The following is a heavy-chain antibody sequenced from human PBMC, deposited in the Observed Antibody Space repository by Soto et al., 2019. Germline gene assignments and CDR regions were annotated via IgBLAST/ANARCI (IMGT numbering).Heavy chain of an antibody. Sequence: PSETLSLTCTVSGGSISSSSYYWGWIRQPPGKGLEWIGSIYYSGSTYYNPSLKSRVTISVDTSKNQFSLKLSSVTAADTAVYYCARIAVAGYYYYYYGMDVWGQGTTVT. CDR2: IYYSGST. CDR3: ARIAVAGYYYYYYGMDV. CDR1: GGSISSSSYY. D-gene: IGHD6-19*01. J-gene: IGHJ6*02. V-gene: IGHV4-39*01.